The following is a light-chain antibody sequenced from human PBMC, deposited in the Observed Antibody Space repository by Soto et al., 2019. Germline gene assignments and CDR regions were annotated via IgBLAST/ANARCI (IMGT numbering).Light chain of an antibody. Sequence: EIVVTQSPATLSVSPGERATLSCRASQSVSTNLAWYQQKPGQAPRLLIYGPSTRASGVPARFSGSGSGRECTLTISSLQSEDSAVYYCHQYDDWPPAFGQGTKVEIK. CDR1: QSVSTN. CDR2: GPS. J-gene: IGKJ1*01. V-gene: IGKV3-15*01. CDR3: HQYDDWPPA.